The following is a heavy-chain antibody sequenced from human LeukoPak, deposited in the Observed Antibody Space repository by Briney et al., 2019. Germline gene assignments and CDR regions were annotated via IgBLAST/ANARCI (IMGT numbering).Heavy chain of an antibody. D-gene: IGHD2-15*01. J-gene: IGHJ4*02. Sequence: GGSLRLSCAASGFTFSDYYMSWIRQAPGKGLELFSYISSSGTTIYYADSVKGRFTISRDNAKNSLYLQMNSLRAEDTAVYYCARDYQGKEPEVAATPIDYWGQGTLVTVSS. CDR1: GFTFSDYY. V-gene: IGHV3-11*04. CDR2: ISSSGTTI. CDR3: ARDYQGKEPEVAATPIDY.